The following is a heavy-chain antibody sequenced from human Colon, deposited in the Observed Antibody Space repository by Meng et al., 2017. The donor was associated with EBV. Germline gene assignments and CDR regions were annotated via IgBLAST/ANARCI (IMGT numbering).Heavy chain of an antibody. D-gene: IGHD2-8*01. CDR1: GYTFARCG. V-gene: IGHV1-18*01. Sequence: VTLGLSGAEVKQPGASGTVSLKVSGYTFARCGRRWGRQGPGQGLEWMGWISGYKGNTKYAERLQGRVTMTADTSTSTAYMELRDLRSDDAAVYYCARSDAPGLDYWGQGTLVTVSS. CDR3: ARSDAPGLDY. CDR2: ISGYKGNT. J-gene: IGHJ4*02.